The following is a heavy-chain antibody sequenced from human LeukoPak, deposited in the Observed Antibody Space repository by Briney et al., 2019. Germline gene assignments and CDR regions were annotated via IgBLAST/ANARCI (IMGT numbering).Heavy chain of an antibody. CDR1: GFTFSSYA. Sequence: GGSLRLSCAASGFTFSSYAMSWVRQAPGKGLEWVSAISGSGGSTYYADSVKGRFTISRDNSKNTLYLQMNSLRAEDTAVYYCAKGAYCSGGSCYSYYFDYWGQGTLVTVSS. J-gene: IGHJ4*02. CDR3: AKGAYCSGGSCYSYYFDY. D-gene: IGHD2-15*01. V-gene: IGHV3-23*01. CDR2: ISGSGGST.